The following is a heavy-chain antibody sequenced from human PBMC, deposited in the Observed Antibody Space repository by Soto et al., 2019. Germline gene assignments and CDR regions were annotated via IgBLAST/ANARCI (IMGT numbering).Heavy chain of an antibody. CDR3: ARDLDYYDSSGYYSHTDVVDY. CDR1: GYTFTSYG. V-gene: IGHV1-18*01. CDR2: ISAYNGNT. Sequence: GASVKVSCKASGYTFTSYGISWVRQAPGQGLEWMGWISAYNGNTNYAQKLQGRVTMTTDTSTSTAYMELRSLRSDDTAVYYCARDLDYYDSSGYYSHTDVVDYWGQGTLVTVSS. J-gene: IGHJ4*02. D-gene: IGHD3-22*01.